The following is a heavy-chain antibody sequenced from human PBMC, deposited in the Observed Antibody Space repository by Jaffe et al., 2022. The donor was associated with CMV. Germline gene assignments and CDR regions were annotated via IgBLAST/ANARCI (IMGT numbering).Heavy chain of an antibody. CDR2: IWYDGSNK. CDR3: ARGGVQLLLYYYYMDV. V-gene: IGHV3-33*08. J-gene: IGHJ6*03. Sequence: QVQLVESGGGVVQPGRSLRLSCAASGFTFSSYGMHWVRQAPGKGLEWVAVIWYDGSNKYYADSVKGRFTISRDNSKNTLYLQMNSLRAEDTAVYYCARGGVQLLLYYYYMDVWGKGTTVTVSS. D-gene: IGHD2-15*01. CDR1: GFTFSSYG.